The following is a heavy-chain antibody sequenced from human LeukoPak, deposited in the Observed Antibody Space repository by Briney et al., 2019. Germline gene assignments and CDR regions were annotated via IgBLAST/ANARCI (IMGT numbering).Heavy chain of an antibody. CDR1: GFTFSSYW. V-gene: IGHV3-74*01. D-gene: IGHD3-10*01. J-gene: IGHJ4*02. Sequence: GGSLRLSCAASGFTFSSYWMHWVRQAPGKGLVWVSRINTDGSSTTYADSVKGRFTISRDNAKNSLYLQMNSLRAEDTALYYCAKVAYGSGSYSHWGQGTLVTVSS. CDR3: AKVAYGSGSYSH. CDR2: INTDGSST.